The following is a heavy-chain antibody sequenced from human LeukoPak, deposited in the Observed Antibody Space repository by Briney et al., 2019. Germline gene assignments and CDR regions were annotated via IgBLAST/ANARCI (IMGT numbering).Heavy chain of an antibody. CDR1: GGTFSSYA. CDR2: IIPIFGTA. V-gene: IGHV1-69*01. D-gene: IGHD6-13*01. Sequence: SVKVSCKASGGTFSSYAISWVRQAPGQGLEWMGGIIPIFGTANYAQKFQGRVTFTADESTSTAYMELSSLRSEDTAVYYCASHSDSSSWYTFYFDYWGQGTLVTVSS. CDR3: ASHSDSSSWYTFYFDY. J-gene: IGHJ4*02.